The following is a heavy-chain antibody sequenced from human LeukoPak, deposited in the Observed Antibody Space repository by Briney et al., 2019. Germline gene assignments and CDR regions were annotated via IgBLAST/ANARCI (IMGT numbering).Heavy chain of an antibody. Sequence: ASVKVSCKASGYTFSSYGISWVRQAPGQGLEWMGWISTNNVYTTNAQKLQGRVTVTTDTSTSTAYVELRSLRSDDTAVYYCAKPINWNFVFDYWGQGTLVTVSS. D-gene: IGHD1-7*01. CDR1: GYTFSSYG. V-gene: IGHV1-18*01. CDR3: AKPINWNFVFDY. J-gene: IGHJ4*02. CDR2: ISTNNVYT.